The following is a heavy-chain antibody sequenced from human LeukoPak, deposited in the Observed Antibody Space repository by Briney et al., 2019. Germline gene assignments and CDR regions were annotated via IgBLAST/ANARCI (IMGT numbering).Heavy chain of an antibody. D-gene: IGHD1-1*01. Sequence: GGSLRLSCAASGFTFSYYAMRWVRQAPGKGLEWVAVISNDGSKKFYIDSVKGRFTVSSDKSTDTLYPQMNSLRPEDTAVYYCAKDRSPTGSYYGMDVWGQGTTVIVSS. J-gene: IGHJ6*02. V-gene: IGHV3-30*18. CDR2: ISNDGSKK. CDR3: AKDRSPTGSYYGMDV. CDR1: GFTFSYYA.